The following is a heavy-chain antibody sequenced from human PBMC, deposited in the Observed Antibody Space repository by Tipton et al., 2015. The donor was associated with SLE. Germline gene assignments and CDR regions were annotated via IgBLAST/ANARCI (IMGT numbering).Heavy chain of an antibody. V-gene: IGHV4-61*09. Sequence: TLSLTCSVSGGSITSGSNYYWTWIRQPAGKGLEWIGHFSSSGGTNYNTSLKSRLTISVDTSKNEFSLALSSVTAADTAMYFCARERDCGSDCFGSYYYYMDVWGKGTTVIVSS. J-gene: IGHJ6*03. CDR1: GGSITSGSNYY. CDR3: ARERDCGSDCFGSYYYYMDV. D-gene: IGHD2-21*01. CDR2: FSSSGGT.